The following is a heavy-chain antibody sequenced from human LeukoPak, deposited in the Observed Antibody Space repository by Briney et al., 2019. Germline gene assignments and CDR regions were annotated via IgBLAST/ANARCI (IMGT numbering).Heavy chain of an antibody. Sequence: GGSLRLSCAASGFTFSSYAKHWVRQAPGKGLEYVSAISSNGGSTYYANSVKGRFTISRDNSKNTLYLQMGSLRAEDMAVYYCARAGRHMATIWFDYWGQGTLVTVSS. V-gene: IGHV3-64*01. CDR1: GFTFSSYA. J-gene: IGHJ4*02. D-gene: IGHD5-24*01. CDR2: ISSNGGST. CDR3: ARAGRHMATIWFDY.